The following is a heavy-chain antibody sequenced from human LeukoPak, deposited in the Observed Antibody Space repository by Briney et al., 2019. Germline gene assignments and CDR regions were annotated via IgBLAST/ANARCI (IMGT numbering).Heavy chain of an antibody. CDR2: FDPEDGET. V-gene: IGHV1-24*01. J-gene: IGHJ1*01. Sequence: ASVKVSCKVSGYTLTELSMHWVRQAPGKGLEWMGGFDPEDGETIYAQKFQGRVTMTEDTSTDTAYMELSSLRSEDTAVYYCAIYSSSWLNPNAAWSAEYFQHWGQGTLVTVSS. D-gene: IGHD6-13*01. CDR1: GYTLTELS. CDR3: AIYSSSWLNPNAAWSAEYFQH.